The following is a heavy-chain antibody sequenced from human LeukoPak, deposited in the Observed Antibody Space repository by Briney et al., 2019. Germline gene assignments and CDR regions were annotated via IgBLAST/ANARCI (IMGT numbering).Heavy chain of an antibody. CDR2: IYYSGST. CDR1: GGSISSSSYY. CDR3: ARCYCSSTSCSSNWFDP. V-gene: IGHV4-39*01. Sequence: KPSETLSLTCTVSGGSISSSSYYWGWIRQPPGKGLEWIGSIYYSGSTYYNPSLKSRVTISVDTSKNQFSLKLSSVTAADTAVYYCARCYCSSTSCSSNWFDPWGQGTLVTVSS. D-gene: IGHD2-2*01. J-gene: IGHJ5*02.